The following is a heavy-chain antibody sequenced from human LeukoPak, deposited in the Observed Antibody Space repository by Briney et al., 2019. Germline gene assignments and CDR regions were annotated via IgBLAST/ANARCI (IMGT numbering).Heavy chain of an antibody. J-gene: IGHJ6*03. V-gene: IGHV4-4*02. CDR1: GGSISSNNW. Sequence: SGTLSLTCAVSGGSISSNNWWSWVRQPPGKGLEWIGEIYHGGSTNYNPSLKSRVTISVDKSKNQFSLKLSSVTAADTAVYYCAREIQLWSDYYYYYMDVWGKGTTVTISS. D-gene: IGHD5-18*01. CDR3: AREIQLWSDYYYYYMDV. CDR2: IYHGGST.